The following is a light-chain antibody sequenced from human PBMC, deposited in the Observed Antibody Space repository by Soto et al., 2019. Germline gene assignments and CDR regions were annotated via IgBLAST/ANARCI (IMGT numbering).Light chain of an antibody. CDR2: YDN. J-gene: IGLJ1*01. Sequence: QSVLTQPTSASGTPGQRVTISCSGSNSNIGSNTVNWYQQLPGTAPKLLIYYDNLRPSGVPDRISGSKSGTSASLAISGLQSDDEADYYCAAWDDSLNGRVFGTGTKLTVL. V-gene: IGLV1-44*01. CDR3: AAWDDSLNGRV. CDR1: NSNIGSNT.